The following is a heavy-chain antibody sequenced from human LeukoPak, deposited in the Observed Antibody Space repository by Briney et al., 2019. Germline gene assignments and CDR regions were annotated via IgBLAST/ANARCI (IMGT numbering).Heavy chain of an antibody. CDR1: GYSFTSYW. J-gene: IGHJ4*02. CDR2: IYPGDSDT. V-gene: IGHV5-51*01. Sequence: GESLKISCKGSGYSFTSYWIGGVRQMPGKGLECMGIIYPGDSDTRYRPSFQGQVTISADKSISTAYLQWSSLKASDTAMYYCARVGKGIAVAGTPFDYWGQGTLVTVSS. CDR3: ARVGKGIAVAGTPFDY. D-gene: IGHD6-19*01.